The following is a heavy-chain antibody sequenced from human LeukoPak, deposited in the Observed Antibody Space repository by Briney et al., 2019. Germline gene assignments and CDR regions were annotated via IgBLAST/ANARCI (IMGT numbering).Heavy chain of an antibody. CDR3: ARRGSYCGGDCYVY. Sequence: GESLKISFKGSGXSFSSYWIGWVRQMPGKGLEWTGIIYPGDSDTRYSPSFQGQVTISADKSISTAYLQWSSLRASDTAMYYCARRGSYCGGDCYVYWGQGTLVTVSS. V-gene: IGHV5-51*01. J-gene: IGHJ4*02. CDR2: IYPGDSDT. CDR1: GXSFSSYW. D-gene: IGHD2-21*01.